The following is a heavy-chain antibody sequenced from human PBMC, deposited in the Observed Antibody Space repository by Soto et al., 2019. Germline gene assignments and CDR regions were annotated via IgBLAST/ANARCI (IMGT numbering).Heavy chain of an antibody. J-gene: IGHJ5*01. CDR2: TYYRSKWKT. Sequence: PSQTLSLTCAISGDSVSSTSATWDWIRQSTSRGLEWLGRTYYRSKWKTDYAVSVQGRITINPDTSKNQLSLQLNSVTPVDTAVYYCVRLRGNSWLDSWGQGIPVIVSS. CDR1: GDSVSSTSAT. CDR3: VRLRGNSWLDS. V-gene: IGHV6-1*01.